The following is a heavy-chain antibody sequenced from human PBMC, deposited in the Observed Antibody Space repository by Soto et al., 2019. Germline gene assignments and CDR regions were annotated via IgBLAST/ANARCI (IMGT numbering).Heavy chain of an antibody. CDR1: GFTVSSKY. CDR3: AKVFGFIAAAGSGFEY. Sequence: VSLRLSCAAYGFTVSSKYMTWVRQGPGKGLEWVSVISGSGGSTYYADSVKGRFNISRDNSKNTLYLQMNSLRAEDTAVYYCAKVFGFIAAAGSGFEYSGKEDLVIVSS. D-gene: IGHD6-13*01. CDR2: ISGSGGST. V-gene: IGHV3-23*01. J-gene: IGHJ4*02.